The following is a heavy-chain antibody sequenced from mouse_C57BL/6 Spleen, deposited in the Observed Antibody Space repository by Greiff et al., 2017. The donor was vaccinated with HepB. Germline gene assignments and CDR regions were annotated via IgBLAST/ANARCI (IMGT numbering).Heavy chain of an antibody. CDR2: IYPGDGDT. J-gene: IGHJ1*03. V-gene: IGHV1-80*01. Sequence: VHLVESGAELVKPGASVKISCKASGYAFSSYWMNWVKQRPGKGLEWIGQIYPGDGDTNYNGKFKGKATLTADKSSSTAYMQLSSLTSEDSAVYFCARSITTVPHWYFDVWGTGTTVTVSS. D-gene: IGHD1-1*01. CDR1: GYAFSSYW. CDR3: ARSITTVPHWYFDV.